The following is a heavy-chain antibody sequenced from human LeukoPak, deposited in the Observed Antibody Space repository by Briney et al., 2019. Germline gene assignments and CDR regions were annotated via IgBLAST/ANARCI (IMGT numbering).Heavy chain of an antibody. D-gene: IGHD4-11*01. J-gene: IGHJ4*02. Sequence: KPSEALSLTRALYGGSLSIYYRGWIPHPPGEGLEWVGYIYYSGSTTYNPSLKSRVTISVDTSKNQFSLQLSSVTAADTAVYYCARMYSNYFDYWGQGTLVTVSS. CDR2: IYYSGST. CDR3: ARMYSNYFDY. CDR1: GGSLSIYY. V-gene: IGHV4-59*01.